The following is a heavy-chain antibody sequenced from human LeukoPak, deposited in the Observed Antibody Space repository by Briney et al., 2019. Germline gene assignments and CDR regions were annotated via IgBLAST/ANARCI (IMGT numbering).Heavy chain of an antibody. CDR3: AKWGDYDVLTGYYVSDY. Sequence: GGSLRLSCVASGFTFSNYAMSWVRQAPGKGLEWVSAITGSGGNTYYADSVKGRFAISRDNSKNTVFLQMNSLRAEDTAVYYCAKWGDYDVLTGYYVSDYWGQGTLVTVSA. CDR2: ITGSGGNT. V-gene: IGHV3-23*01. CDR1: GFTFSNYA. J-gene: IGHJ4*02. D-gene: IGHD3-9*01.